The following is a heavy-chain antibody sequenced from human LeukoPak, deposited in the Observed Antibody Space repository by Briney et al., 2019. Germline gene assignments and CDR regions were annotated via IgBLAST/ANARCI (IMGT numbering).Heavy chain of an antibody. J-gene: IGHJ4*02. CDR3: ARNPSGSGRHDY. CDR2: IYNSGST. CDR1: GGSISGGDYF. V-gene: IGHV4-30-4*08. D-gene: IGHD3-10*01. Sequence: SETLSLTCTVSGGSISGGDYFWNWIRQPPGKGLEWLGFIYNSGSTYYNPSLKSRVTISLDASKNQFSLTLSSVTAADTAVYFCARNPSGSGRHDYWGPGTLVIVSS.